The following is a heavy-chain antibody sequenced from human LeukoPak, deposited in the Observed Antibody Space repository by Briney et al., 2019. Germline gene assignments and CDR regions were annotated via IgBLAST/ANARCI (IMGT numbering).Heavy chain of an antibody. CDR2: IYYTGST. CDR3: ARRLGSSSGWDFDY. CDR1: GGPISSSSYY. V-gene: IGHV4-39*01. Sequence: SDTLSLTCTVSGGPISSSSYYWGWIRQPPGNGLEWIGSIYYTGSTYYNPSLKSRVTISVDTSKNQFSLKLSSVTAADTAVYYCARRLGSSSGWDFDYWGQGTLVAVSS. J-gene: IGHJ4*02. D-gene: IGHD6-19*01.